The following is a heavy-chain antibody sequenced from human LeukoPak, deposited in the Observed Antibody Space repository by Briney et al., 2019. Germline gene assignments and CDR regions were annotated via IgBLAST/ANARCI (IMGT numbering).Heavy chain of an antibody. V-gene: IGHV1-2*02. J-gene: IGHJ4*02. Sequence: EASVKVSCKASVYTFTGYYMHWVRQAPGQGLEWMGWINLNSGGTNYAQKFQGRVTMTRDTSISTAYMELSRLRSDDTAVYYCARAHSSSWYGERLYYFDYWGQGTLVTVSS. CDR3: ARAHSSSWYGERLYYFDY. D-gene: IGHD6-13*01. CDR1: VYTFTGYY. CDR2: INLNSGGT.